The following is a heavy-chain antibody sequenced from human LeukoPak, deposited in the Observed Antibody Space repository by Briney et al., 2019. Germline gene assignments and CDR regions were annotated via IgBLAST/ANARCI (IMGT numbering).Heavy chain of an antibody. Sequence: PSETLSLTCTVSGGSISSSSYYWGWIRQPPGKVLGWIGSIYYSGGTYYNPSLKSRVTISVDTSKNQFSLKLSSMTAADTAVYYCASGWELRRGDAVDIWGQGTMVTVSS. CDR3: ASGWELRRGDAVDI. CDR1: GGSISSSSYY. CDR2: IYYSGGT. J-gene: IGHJ3*02. D-gene: IGHD1-26*01. V-gene: IGHV4-39*01.